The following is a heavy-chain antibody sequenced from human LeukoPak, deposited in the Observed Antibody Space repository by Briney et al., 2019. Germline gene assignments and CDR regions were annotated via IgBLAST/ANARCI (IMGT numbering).Heavy chain of an antibody. CDR3: ARHYDTSGYYPFDY. D-gene: IGHD3-22*01. J-gene: IGHJ4*02. CDR1: GGSISSYY. CDR2: IYYSGST. V-gene: IGHV4-59*08. Sequence: SETLSLTCTVSGGSISSYYWSWIRQPPGKGLEWIGYIYYSGSTKYNPSLKSRVSISVDTSKNQFSLKLSSVTAADTAVYYCARHYDTSGYYPFDYWRQGTLVTVSS.